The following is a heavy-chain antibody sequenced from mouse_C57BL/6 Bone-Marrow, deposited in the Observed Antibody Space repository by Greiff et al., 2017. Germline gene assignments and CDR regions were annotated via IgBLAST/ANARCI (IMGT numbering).Heavy chain of an antibody. Sequence: EVQRVESGGGLVKPGGSLKLSCAASGFTFSDYGMHWVRQAPEKGLEWVAYISSGSSTIYYADTVKGRFTISRDNAKNTLFLQMTSLRSEDTAMYYCARRGDYGSSYNPFAYWGQGTLVTVSA. CDR2: ISSGSSTI. D-gene: IGHD1-1*01. CDR1: GFTFSDYG. J-gene: IGHJ3*01. V-gene: IGHV5-17*01. CDR3: ARRGDYGSSYNPFAY.